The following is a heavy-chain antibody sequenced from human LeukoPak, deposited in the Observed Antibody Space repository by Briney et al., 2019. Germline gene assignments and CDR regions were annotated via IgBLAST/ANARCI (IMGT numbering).Heavy chain of an antibody. V-gene: IGHV4-59*01. D-gene: IGHD6-19*01. CDR3: ARGYSGWYDY. Sequence: PSETLSLTCTVSGGSISSYYWSWIRQPPGKGLEWVGYIYYSGTTKYNPSLKSRVSISVDTSKNQFSLKLSSVTAADTAVYYCARGYSGWYDYWGQGTLVTVSS. J-gene: IGHJ4*02. CDR1: GGSISSYY. CDR2: IYYSGTT.